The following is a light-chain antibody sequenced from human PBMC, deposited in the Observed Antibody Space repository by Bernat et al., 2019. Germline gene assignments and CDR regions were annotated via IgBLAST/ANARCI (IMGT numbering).Light chain of an antibody. J-gene: IGKJ5*01. V-gene: IGKV3-11*01. CDR2: DAS. Sequence: EIVLTQSTATLSLSPGERATLSCRASQSVSSYLAWYQQKPGQAPRLLIYDASNRATGIPARFSGSGSRTDFTSTISRLEPEDFAVYYCQQRSNWPITFGQGTRLEIK. CDR1: QSVSSY. CDR3: QQRSNWPIT.